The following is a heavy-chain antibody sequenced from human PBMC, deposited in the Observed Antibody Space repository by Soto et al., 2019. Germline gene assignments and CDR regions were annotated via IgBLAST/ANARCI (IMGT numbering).Heavy chain of an antibody. CDR3: ARSGYCSSTSCYSNPYYYYGMDV. CDR2: ISAYNGNT. Sequence: ASVKVSCKASGYTFTSYGISWVRQAPGQGLEWMGWISAYNGNTNYAQKLQGRVTMTRDTSTSTVYMELSSLRSEDTAVYYCARSGYCSSTSCYSNPYYYYGMDVWGQGTTVTVSS. CDR1: GYTFTSYG. D-gene: IGHD2-2*01. V-gene: IGHV1-18*01. J-gene: IGHJ6*02.